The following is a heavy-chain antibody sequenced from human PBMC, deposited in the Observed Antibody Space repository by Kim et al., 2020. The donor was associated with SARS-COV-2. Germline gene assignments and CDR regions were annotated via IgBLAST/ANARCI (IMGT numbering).Heavy chain of an antibody. D-gene: IGHD3-22*01. CDR1: GGSISSSNW. J-gene: IGHJ5*02. CDR3: ARDRSPLIERGWVDP. V-gene: IGHV4-4*02. CDR2: IYHSGST. Sequence: SETLSLTCAVSGGSISSSNWWSWVRQPPGKGLEWIGEIYHSGSTNYNPSLKSRVTISVDKSKNQFSLKLSSVTAADTAVYYCARDRSPLIERGWVDPWGQGTLVTVSS.